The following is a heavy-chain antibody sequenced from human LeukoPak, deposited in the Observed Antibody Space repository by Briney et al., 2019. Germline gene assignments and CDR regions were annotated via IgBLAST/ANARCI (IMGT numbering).Heavy chain of an antibody. CDR2: INTNTGKP. D-gene: IGHD2-2*01. J-gene: IGHJ4*02. CDR1: GYTFTSYA. Sequence: GASVKVCCKASGYTFTSYAMNWVRQAPGQGLEWMGWINTNTGKPTYAQGFTGRFLFSLDSSVSTAYLQINSTNAEGTAVYYCARAASLDYWGQGTLVTVSS. CDR3: ARAASLDY. V-gene: IGHV7-4-1*02.